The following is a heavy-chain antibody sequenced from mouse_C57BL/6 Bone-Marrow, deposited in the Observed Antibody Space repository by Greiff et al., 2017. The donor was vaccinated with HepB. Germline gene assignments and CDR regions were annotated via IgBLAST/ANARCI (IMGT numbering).Heavy chain of an antibody. J-gene: IGHJ4*01. CDR3: ARQLRRSYAMDY. D-gene: IGHD2-4*01. Sequence: VQLKESGGDLVKPGGSLKLSCAASGFTFSSYGMSWVRQTPDKRLEWVATISSGGSYTYYPDSVKGRFTISRDNAKNTLYLQMSSLKSEDTAMYYCARQLRRSYAMDYWGQGTSVTVSS. V-gene: IGHV5-6*01. CDR1: GFTFSSYG. CDR2: ISSGGSYT.